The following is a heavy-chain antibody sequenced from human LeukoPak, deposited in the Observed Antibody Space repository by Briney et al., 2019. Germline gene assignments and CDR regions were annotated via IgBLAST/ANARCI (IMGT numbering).Heavy chain of an antibody. CDR3: ARHRVRRLRYFDWSPFDP. CDR1: GGSFSGYY. V-gene: IGHV4-34*01. Sequence: PSETLSLTCAVCGGSFSGYYWSWIRQPPGKGLEWIGEINHSGSTNYNPSLKSRVTISVGTSKNQFSLKLSSVTAADTAVYYCARHRVRRLRYFDWSPFDPWGQGTLVTVSS. D-gene: IGHD3-9*01. CDR2: INHSGST. J-gene: IGHJ5*02.